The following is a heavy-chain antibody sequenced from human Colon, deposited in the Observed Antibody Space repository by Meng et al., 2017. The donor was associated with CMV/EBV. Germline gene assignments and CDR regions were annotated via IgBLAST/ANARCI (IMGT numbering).Heavy chain of an antibody. J-gene: IGHJ5*02. CDR2: INPNGGGT. CDR3: ARVKCGTTSCSQGLDP. CDR1: YTFTDYY. D-gene: IGHD2-2*01. V-gene: IGHV1-2*02. Sequence: YTFTDYYLHWVRQAPGQGLEWMGWINPNGGGTDYAQTFQGRVIMTWDTSVTTAYLELYRLTSDDTAVYYCARVKCGTTSCSQGLDPWGQGTLVTVSS.